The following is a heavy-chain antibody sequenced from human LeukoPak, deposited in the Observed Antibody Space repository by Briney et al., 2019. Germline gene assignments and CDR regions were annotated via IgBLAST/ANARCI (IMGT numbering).Heavy chain of an antibody. CDR1: GLTLSSYW. V-gene: IGHV3-74*01. D-gene: IGHD1-14*01. Sequence: GGSLRHSCAASGLTLSSYWMHWVRQAPGKGLVWVSHINTDGTATTYADSVKGRFTISRDNAKNTLYLQMNSLRAEDTAVYYCVRDSNLSYDYWGQGALVTVSS. CDR2: INTDGTAT. CDR3: VRDSNLSYDY. J-gene: IGHJ4*02.